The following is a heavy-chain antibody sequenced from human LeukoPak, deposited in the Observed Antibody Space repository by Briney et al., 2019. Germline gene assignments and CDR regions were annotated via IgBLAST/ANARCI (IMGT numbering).Heavy chain of an antibody. Sequence: GGSLRLSCAASGFTFSSYSMNWVRQAPGKGLEWVSSISSSSSYIYYADSVKGRFTISRDNAKNSLYLQMNSLRAEDTAVYYCARELIAVAGTGAFDIWGQGTMVTVSS. J-gene: IGHJ3*02. CDR1: GFTFSSYS. CDR3: ARELIAVAGTGAFDI. V-gene: IGHV3-21*01. CDR2: ISSSSSYI. D-gene: IGHD6-19*01.